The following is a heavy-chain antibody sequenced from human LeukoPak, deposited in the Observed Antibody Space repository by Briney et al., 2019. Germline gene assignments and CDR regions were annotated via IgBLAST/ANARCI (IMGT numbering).Heavy chain of an antibody. V-gene: IGHV4-34*01. CDR2: INHSGST. J-gene: IGHJ4*02. D-gene: IGHD5-12*01. CDR3: ARGPWIISSPYETFDY. CDR1: GGSMTNIYY. Sequence: SETLSLTCNVSGGSMTNIYYWCWSRQPPGKGLEWGGEINHSGSTNYNPSLKSRVTISVDTSKNQSSLKLSSVTAADTAVYYCARGPWIISSPYETFDYWGQGTLVTVSS.